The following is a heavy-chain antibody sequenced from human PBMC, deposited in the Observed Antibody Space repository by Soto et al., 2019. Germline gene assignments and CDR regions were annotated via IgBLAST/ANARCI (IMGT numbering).Heavy chain of an antibody. Sequence: SETLSLACAVSGGSISSSNWWSWVRQPPGKGLEWIGEVYHSGSTNYNPSLKSRVTISVDKPKNQFSLKLSSVTAADTAVYYCARVLGNDAFDIWGQGTMVTVSS. V-gene: IGHV4-4*02. J-gene: IGHJ3*02. CDR1: GGSISSSNW. D-gene: IGHD7-27*01. CDR2: VYHSGST. CDR3: ARVLGNDAFDI.